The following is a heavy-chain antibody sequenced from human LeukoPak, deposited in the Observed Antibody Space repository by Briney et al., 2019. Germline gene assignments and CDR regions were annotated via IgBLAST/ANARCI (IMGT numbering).Heavy chain of an antibody. CDR2: INPNSGGT. CDR3: ARDGAMVVRGVIYLFDY. V-gene: IGHV1-2*04. D-gene: IGHD3-10*01. CDR1: GYTFTGYY. Sequence: ASVKVSCKASGYTFTGYYMHWMRQAPGQGLEWMGWINPNSGGTNYPQKFQGWVTMTRDTSISTAYMELSRLGSDDRAVYYCARDGAMVVRGVIYLFDYWGQGTLVTVSS. J-gene: IGHJ4*02.